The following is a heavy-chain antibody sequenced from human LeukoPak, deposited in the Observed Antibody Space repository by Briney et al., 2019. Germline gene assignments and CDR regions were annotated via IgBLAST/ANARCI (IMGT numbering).Heavy chain of an antibody. CDR2: ISGSGGST. V-gene: IGHV3-23*01. Sequence: GGSLRLSCAASGFTFSSYAMSWVRQAPGKGLEWVSAISGSGGSTYYADSVKGRFTISRDNPKNTLYLQMNSLRAEDTAVYYCAKDLGHSGYDFWAYYYYYGMDVWGQGTTVTVSS. D-gene: IGHD5-12*01. J-gene: IGHJ6*02. CDR1: GFTFSSYA. CDR3: AKDLGHSGYDFWAYYYYYGMDV.